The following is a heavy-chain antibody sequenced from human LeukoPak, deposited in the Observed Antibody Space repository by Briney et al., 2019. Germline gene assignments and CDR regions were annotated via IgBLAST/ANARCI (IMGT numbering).Heavy chain of an antibody. D-gene: IGHD2-21*01. CDR2: MNPNSGNT. Sequence: ASVKVSCKASGYTFTSYDINWVRQATGQGLEWMGWMNPNSGNTGYAQKFQGRVTMTRNTSVSTAYMELSSLRSEDTAVYYCARVPLRWRYPTAAPCYFDYWGQGTLVTVSS. CDR1: GYTFTSYD. J-gene: IGHJ4*02. CDR3: ARVPLRWRYPTAAPCYFDY. V-gene: IGHV1-8*01.